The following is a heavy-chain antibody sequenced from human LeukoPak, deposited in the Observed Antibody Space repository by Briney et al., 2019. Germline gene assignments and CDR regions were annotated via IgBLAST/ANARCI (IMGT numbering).Heavy chain of an antibody. J-gene: IGHJ4*02. CDR1: GGSFSSYY. CDR2: IYISGST. CDR3: ARGSFSGGWEI. Sequence: SETLSLTCTVSGGSFSSYYWNWIRQSAGEGLEWIGRIYISGSTNYNPSLKSRITMPVDTSKNQFSLNLNSVTAADTAVYYCARGSFSGGWEIWGQGTLVTVSS. D-gene: IGHD2-15*01. V-gene: IGHV4-4*07.